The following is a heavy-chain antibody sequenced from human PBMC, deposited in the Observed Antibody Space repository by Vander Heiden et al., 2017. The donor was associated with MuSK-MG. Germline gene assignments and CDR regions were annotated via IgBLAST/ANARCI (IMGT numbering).Heavy chain of an antibody. V-gene: IGHV3-7*01. D-gene: IGHD3-3*01. Sequence: EVQLVESGGGLVQPGGSLRPSCAASGFSFSRYWMAWVRQAPGKGLEWVANIKEDGSLKQYVDSVRSRFTVSRDDAKNSVYLQMNSLRAEDTAVYYCAKHGHYIFDSWGQGTLVTVSS. CDR1: GFSFSRYW. J-gene: IGHJ4*02. CDR2: IKEDGSLK. CDR3: AKHGHYIFDS.